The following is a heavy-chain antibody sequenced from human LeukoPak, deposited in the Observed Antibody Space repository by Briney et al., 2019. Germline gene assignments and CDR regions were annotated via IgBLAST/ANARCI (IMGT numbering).Heavy chain of an antibody. CDR1: GGSISSYY. V-gene: IGHV4-59*01. CDR2: IYYSGST. J-gene: IGHJ5*02. Sequence: SETLSLTCTVSGGSISSYYWSWIRQPPGKGLEWSGYIYYSGSTNYNPSLKSRVTISVDTSKNQFSLKLSSVTAADTAVYYCARLHFYDILTGYPNWFDPWGQGTLVTVSS. D-gene: IGHD3-9*01. CDR3: ARLHFYDILTGYPNWFDP.